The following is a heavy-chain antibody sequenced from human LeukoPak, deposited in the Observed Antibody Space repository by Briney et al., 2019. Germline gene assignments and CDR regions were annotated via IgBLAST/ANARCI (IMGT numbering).Heavy chain of an antibody. CDR1: GFTFSSYW. CDR2: IQQDGSEK. CDR3: ARNPPRYFN. Sequence: PGGSLRLTCAASGFTFSSYWMIWVRQAPGKGLEWVANIQQDGSEKYYVDSVKGRFTISRDNAKNSLYLQMNSLRAEDTAVYYCARNPPRYFNWGQGTLVTVSS. D-gene: IGHD1-26*01. V-gene: IGHV3-7*05. J-gene: IGHJ4*02.